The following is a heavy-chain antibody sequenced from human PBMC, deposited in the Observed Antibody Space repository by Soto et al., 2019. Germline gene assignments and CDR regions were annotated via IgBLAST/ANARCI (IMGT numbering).Heavy chain of an antibody. CDR3: AKFTVIRSYYYYGMDG. CDR1: GFTFSSYA. D-gene: IGHD4-17*01. Sequence: GGSLRLSCAASGFTFSSYAMSWVRQAPGKGLEWVSAISGSGGSTYYADSVKGRFTISRDNSKNTLYLQMNSLRAEDTAVYYCAKFTVIRSYYYYGMDGWGQRTTVTVSS. V-gene: IGHV3-23*01. J-gene: IGHJ6*02. CDR2: ISGSGGST.